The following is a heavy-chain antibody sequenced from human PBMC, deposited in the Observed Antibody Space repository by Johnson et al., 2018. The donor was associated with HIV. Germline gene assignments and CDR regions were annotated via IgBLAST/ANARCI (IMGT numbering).Heavy chain of an antibody. CDR1: GFTFDDYT. V-gene: IGHV3-9*01. D-gene: IGHD5-12*01. CDR2: ISWNSGSI. CDR3: AKDTVDIVAKGAFDI. J-gene: IGHJ3*02. Sequence: VVVQPGGSLRLSCAASGFTFDDYTMHWVRQAPGKGLEWVSGISWNSGSIGYADSVKGRFTISRDNAKNSLYLQMNSLRAEDTALYYCAKDTVDIVAKGAFDIWGQGTMVTVSS.